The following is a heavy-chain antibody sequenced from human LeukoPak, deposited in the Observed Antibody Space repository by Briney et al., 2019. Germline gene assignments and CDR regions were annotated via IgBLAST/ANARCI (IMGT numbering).Heavy chain of an antibody. D-gene: IGHD2-2*01. V-gene: IGHV4-4*07. J-gene: IGHJ6*04. CDR1: GGSISSYY. CDR3: ASARTTAFMDV. Sequence: SETLSLTCTVSGGSISSYYSSWIRQPAGKGLEWIGRIYTSGSTNYNPSLKSRVTMSLDTSKNQFSLKLSSVTAADTAVYYCASARTTAFMDVWGKGTTVTVSS. CDR2: IYTSGST.